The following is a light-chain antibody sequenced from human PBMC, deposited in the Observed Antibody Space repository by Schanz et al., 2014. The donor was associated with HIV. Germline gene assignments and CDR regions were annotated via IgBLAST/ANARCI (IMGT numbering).Light chain of an antibody. Sequence: DIQMTQSPSSLSASVGDRVTLTCRASQDISISLNWYQQKPGKAPQLLIYASSLLHTGVPSRFSGSGSGTHFTLTINTLQPEDVAVYYCQKYSSVPWTFGQGTKVEI. J-gene: IGKJ1*01. CDR1: QDISIS. V-gene: IGKV1-27*01. CDR3: QKYSSVPWT. CDR2: ASS.